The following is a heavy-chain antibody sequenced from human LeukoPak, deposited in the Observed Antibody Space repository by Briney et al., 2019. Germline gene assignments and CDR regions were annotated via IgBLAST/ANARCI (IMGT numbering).Heavy chain of an antibody. CDR2: ISYDGNKK. CDR3: AKVERSGWYSIEY. CDR1: GFTFSSYG. J-gene: IGHJ4*02. Sequence: AGRSLTLSCAASGFTFSSYGMHWVRQAPGKGLEWVAVISYDGNKKKYGDSVKGRFTIFRDNSKNTLYLQMNSLKTEDTAVYYCAKVERSGWYSIEYWGQGTLVTVSS. V-gene: IGHV3-30*18. D-gene: IGHD6-19*01.